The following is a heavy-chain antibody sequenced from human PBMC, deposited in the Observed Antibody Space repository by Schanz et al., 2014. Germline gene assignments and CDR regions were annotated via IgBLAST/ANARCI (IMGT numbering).Heavy chain of an antibody. Sequence: VHLVESGGGVVQPGRSLRLSCAASGFTFRVFAMSWVRQAPGKGLEWVSAISGSGGSTYYADSVKGRFTISRDNSMNTLHLQMDGLRVEDTAVYYCARDAVALVPEYFMDVWGQGTLVTVSS. D-gene: IGHD2-15*01. V-gene: IGHV3-23*04. CDR3: ARDAVALVPEYFMDV. CDR2: ISGSGGST. CDR1: GFTFRVFA. J-gene: IGHJ4*02.